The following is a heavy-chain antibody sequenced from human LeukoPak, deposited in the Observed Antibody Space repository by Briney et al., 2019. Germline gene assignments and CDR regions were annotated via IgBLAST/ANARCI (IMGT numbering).Heavy chain of an antibody. Sequence: GESLKISCKGSGYSFTSYWIGWVRQMPGKGLEWMGIIYPGDSDTRYSPSFQGQVTISADKSISTAYLQWSSLKASDTAIYYCARGTEKTRISGYYSFDHWGRGLLVTVSS. V-gene: IGHV5-51*01. D-gene: IGHD5-12*01. CDR3: ARGTEKTRISGYYSFDH. J-gene: IGHJ4*02. CDR2: IYPGDSDT. CDR1: GYSFTSYW.